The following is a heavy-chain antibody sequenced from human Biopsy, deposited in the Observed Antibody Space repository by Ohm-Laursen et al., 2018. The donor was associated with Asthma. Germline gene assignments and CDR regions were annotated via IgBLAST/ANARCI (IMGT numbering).Heavy chain of an antibody. Sequence: SLRLSCAASGFAVSRDHMFWVRQAPGKGLEWVSGVSWNSGSIDYADSVKGRFTISRDNAKNSLYLQMNSLRGADTALYYCVKDIRLQLWGFDSWGQGTLVTVSS. D-gene: IGHD6-13*01. V-gene: IGHV3-9*01. CDR3: VKDIRLQLWGFDS. CDR2: VSWNSGSI. J-gene: IGHJ4*02. CDR1: GFAVSRDH.